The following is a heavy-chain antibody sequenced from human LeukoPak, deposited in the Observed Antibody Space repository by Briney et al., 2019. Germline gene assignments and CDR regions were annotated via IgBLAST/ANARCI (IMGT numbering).Heavy chain of an antibody. D-gene: IGHD3-22*01. V-gene: IGHV1-2*02. Sequence: GASVRVSCKASGYTFTGHYVHWVRQAPGQGLEWMAWINPNNGATNYAQRFQGRVSVTRDTSITTVYMGLSSLTSDDTAVYFCARNTADYESSGYYPFDVWGRGTTVTVSS. CDR2: INPNNGAT. CDR3: ARNTADYESSGYYPFDV. CDR1: GYTFTGHY. J-gene: IGHJ3*01.